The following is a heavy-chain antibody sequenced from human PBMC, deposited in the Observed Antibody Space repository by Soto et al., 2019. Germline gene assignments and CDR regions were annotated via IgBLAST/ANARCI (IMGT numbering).Heavy chain of an antibody. V-gene: IGHV3-30*03. J-gene: IGHJ6*02. CDR3: ARDGYYDFWSGLAASYYYGMDV. CDR1: GFTFSSYG. Sequence: GGSLRLSCAASGFTFSSYGMHWVRQAPGKGLEWVAVISYDGSNKYYADSVKGRSTISRDNSKNTLYLQMNSLRAEDTAVYYCARDGYYDFWSGLAASYYYGMDVWGQGPTVTVSS. CDR2: ISYDGSNK. D-gene: IGHD3-3*01.